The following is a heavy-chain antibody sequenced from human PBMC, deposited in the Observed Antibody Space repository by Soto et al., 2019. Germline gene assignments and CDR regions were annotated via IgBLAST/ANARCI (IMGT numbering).Heavy chain of an antibody. J-gene: IGHJ5*02. D-gene: IGHD2-21*02. CDR3: ARDPLSYCGGDCYTRGDWFDP. Sequence: QVQLVQSGAEVKKPGSSVRVSCTASGVTFSSYAISWVRQAPGQGLEWMAGIIPIFGTANYAQKFQGRVTITADESTSTAYMELSSLRSEDTAVYYCARDPLSYCGGDCYTRGDWFDPWGQGTLVTVSS. CDR2: IIPIFGTA. CDR1: GVTFSSYA. V-gene: IGHV1-69*01.